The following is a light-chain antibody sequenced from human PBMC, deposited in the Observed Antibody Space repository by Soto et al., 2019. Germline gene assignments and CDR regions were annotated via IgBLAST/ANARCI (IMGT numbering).Light chain of an antibody. CDR3: RQYNSWPLYS. CDR2: DAS. J-gene: IGKJ2*01. Sequence: EIVMTQSPATLSVSPGERATLSCRASQSVGGNLAWYQQRPGRAPRLLISDASTRPTEIQARFSGSGSGTEFTHLISSRQSEDFALYYYRQYNSWPLYSFGQGTKLEIK. V-gene: IGKV3-15*01. CDR1: QSVGGN.